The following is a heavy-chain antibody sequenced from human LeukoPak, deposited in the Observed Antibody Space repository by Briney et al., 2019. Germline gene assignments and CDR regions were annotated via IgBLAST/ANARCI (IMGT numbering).Heavy chain of an antibody. D-gene: IGHD3-10*01. CDR1: GGTYSSYA. J-gene: IGHJ3*02. V-gene: IGHV1-69*13. CDR3: ARDRGVAVSQTQTQEAFDI. Sequence: ASVKDSCKASGGTYSSYAISWVRQAPGQGLEWMGGIIPIFGTANYAQKFQGRVTITADESTSTAYMELSSLRSEDTAVYYCARDRGVAVSQTQTQEAFDIWGQGTMVTVSS. CDR2: IIPIFGTA.